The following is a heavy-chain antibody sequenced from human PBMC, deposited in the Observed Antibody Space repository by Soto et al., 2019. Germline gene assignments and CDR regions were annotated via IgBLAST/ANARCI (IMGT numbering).Heavy chain of an antibody. CDR1: GYPFTSYG. Sequence: QVQLVQSGAEVKKPGASVKVSCKTSGYPFTSYGINWVRQAPGQGPEWMWWISAYDDKTIYSQKVQGRVTLTADTSTTTAYMELRGLRFDDTAVYYCARDRLIAVSGLLRNWGQGTLVTVSS. V-gene: IGHV1-18*01. D-gene: IGHD6-19*01. CDR3: ARDRLIAVSGLLRN. CDR2: ISAYDDKT. J-gene: IGHJ1*01.